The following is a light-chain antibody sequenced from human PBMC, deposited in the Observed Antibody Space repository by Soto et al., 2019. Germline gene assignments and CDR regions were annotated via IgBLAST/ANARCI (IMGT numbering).Light chain of an antibody. Sequence: QSVLTQPPSASGTPGQRVTISCSGSSSNIGSNYVYWYQQLPGTAPKLLIYSNNQRPSGVPDRFSGSKSDTSASLAISGLRSEDEADYYCAAWDDSLSGPNWVFGGGTQLTVL. CDR1: SSNIGSNY. V-gene: IGLV1-47*02. CDR3: AAWDDSLSGPNWV. CDR2: SNN. J-gene: IGLJ3*02.